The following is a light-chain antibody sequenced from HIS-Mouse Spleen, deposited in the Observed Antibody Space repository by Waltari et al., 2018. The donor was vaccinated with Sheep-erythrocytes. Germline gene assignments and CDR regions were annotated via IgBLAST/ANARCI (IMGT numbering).Light chain of an antibody. J-gene: IGLJ1*01. CDR3: CSYAGSYNHV. CDR1: SSDVGGYNY. Sequence: QSALTQPRSVSGSPGQSVTISCTGTSSDVGGYNYVSWYQQHPGKAPKHMLYDVSKRPSGVPDRFSGSKYGNTASLTISGLQAEDEADYYCCSYAGSYNHVFATGTKVTVL. V-gene: IGLV2-11*01. CDR2: DVS.